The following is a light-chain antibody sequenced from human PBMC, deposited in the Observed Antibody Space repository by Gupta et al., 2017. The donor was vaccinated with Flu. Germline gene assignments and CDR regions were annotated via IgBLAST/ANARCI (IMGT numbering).Light chain of an antibody. CDR1: QSVRSSY. V-gene: IGKV3-20*01. CDR2: GAS. CDR3: QQYGSSPPVT. J-gene: IGKJ5*01. Sequence: EIVLTHSPGPLSLSPGERATLSCRASQSVRSSYSAWYQQTPGQATRLLIDGASSSATGIPDRFSGSGSGTDFTLIISRLEPEDFAVYYWQQYGSSPPVTFGQGTRLEIK.